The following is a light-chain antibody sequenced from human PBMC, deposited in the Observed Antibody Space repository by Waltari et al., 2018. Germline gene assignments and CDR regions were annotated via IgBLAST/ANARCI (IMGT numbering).Light chain of an antibody. CDR1: QSVGRS. J-gene: IGKJ1*01. Sequence: EIVLTQSPGTLSLSPGERATLSCRASQSVGRSLAWYQQKPGQAPRLLIYGASSRATGIPDRFSGGGSGTDFSLTISRLEPEDFAAYHCQHYVNLPVTFGQGTKVEIK. CDR3: QHYVNLPVT. CDR2: GAS. V-gene: IGKV3-20*01.